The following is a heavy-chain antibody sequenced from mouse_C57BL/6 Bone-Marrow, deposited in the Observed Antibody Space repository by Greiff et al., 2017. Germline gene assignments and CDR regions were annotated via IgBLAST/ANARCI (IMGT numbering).Heavy chain of an antibody. J-gene: IGHJ2*01. CDR2: VDPSDSYT. CDR3: ARSRNTTVFDY. D-gene: IGHD1-1*01. Sequence: QVQLQQPGAELVRPGTSVKLSCKASGYTFTSYWMHWVKQRPGQGLEWIGVVDPSDSYTNYNQKFKGKATLTVDTSSSTAYMQLSSLTSEDSAVYYCARSRNTTVFDYWGQGTTLTVSS. CDR1: GYTFTSYW. V-gene: IGHV1-59*01.